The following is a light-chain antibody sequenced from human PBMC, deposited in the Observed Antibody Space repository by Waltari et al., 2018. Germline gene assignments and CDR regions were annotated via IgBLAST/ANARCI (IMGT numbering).Light chain of an antibody. CDR2: DVS. V-gene: IGLV2-14*03. CDR1: SSDVGGSTH. Sequence: QSALTQPASVSGSPGQPLTISCTGTSSDVGGSTHVPWYQHNPGKAPKLIIYDVSSRPSGVSNRFFGSKSGNTASLTISGLQAEDEAVYFCSSYSTSITPYVFGTGTKVTVL. CDR3: SSYSTSITPYV. J-gene: IGLJ1*01.